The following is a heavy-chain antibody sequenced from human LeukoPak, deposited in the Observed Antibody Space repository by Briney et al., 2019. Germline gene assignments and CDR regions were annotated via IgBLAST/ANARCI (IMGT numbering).Heavy chain of an antibody. Sequence: PGGSLRLSCAASGFTFSSYSMNWVRQAPGKGLEWVSSISSSSSYIYYADSVKGRFTISRDNAKNSLYLQMNSLRAEDTAVYYCATISPYYDILTGYLGRDYWGRGTLVTVSS. CDR3: ATISPYYDILTGYLGRDY. D-gene: IGHD3-9*01. CDR1: GFTFSSYS. V-gene: IGHV3-21*01. J-gene: IGHJ4*02. CDR2: ISSSSSYI.